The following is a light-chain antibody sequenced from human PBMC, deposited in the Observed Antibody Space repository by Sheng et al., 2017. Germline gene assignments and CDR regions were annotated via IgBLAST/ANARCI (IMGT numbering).Light chain of an antibody. CDR2: GAS. CDR3: QYYRSSLYT. J-gene: IGKJ2*01. V-gene: IGKV3-20*01. Sequence: ELVLTQSPGTLSLSPGERATLSCRASQSVANSALAWYQQKPGQAPRLLIYGASTRATGIPDRFSGSGSGTDFILTISRLEPEDFAFYYCQYYRSSLYTFGQGTNVEMK. CDR1: QSVANSA.